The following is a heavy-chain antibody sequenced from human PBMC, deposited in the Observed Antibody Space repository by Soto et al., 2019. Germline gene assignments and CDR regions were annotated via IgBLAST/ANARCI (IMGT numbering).Heavy chain of an antibody. CDR2: ISPYTGNT. Sequence: QVQLVQSGDEVKKPGASVKVSCKASGYIFVNYGIAWVRQAPGQGLEWMGWISPYTGNTHSATTVQGRLTMTTDTSTSTAYMDLGSLTSDDTAVYYCVMLDNYVTPTPQDVWGQGTTVTVSS. CDR1: GYIFVNYG. D-gene: IGHD3-16*01. J-gene: IGHJ6*02. CDR3: VMLDNYVTPTPQDV. V-gene: IGHV1-18*01.